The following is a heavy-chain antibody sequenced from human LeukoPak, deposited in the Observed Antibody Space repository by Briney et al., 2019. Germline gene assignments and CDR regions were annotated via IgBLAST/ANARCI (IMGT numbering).Heavy chain of an antibody. CDR3: ARALGSPLDH. CDR1: GFTFSSYW. J-gene: IGHJ4*02. Sequence: GGSLRLSCVASGFTFSSYWMHWVRQTPGKGLVWVSRIISDGSSTAYADSVRGRFTISRDNAKNTLYLQMNSLRAEDTAVYYCARALGSPLDHWGEGTLVTVSS. CDR2: IISDGSST. V-gene: IGHV3-74*01. D-gene: IGHD1-26*01.